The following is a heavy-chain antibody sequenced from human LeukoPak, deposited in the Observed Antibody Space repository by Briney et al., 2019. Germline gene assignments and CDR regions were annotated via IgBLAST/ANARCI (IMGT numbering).Heavy chain of an antibody. J-gene: IGHJ4*02. V-gene: IGHV4-59*01. CDR1: GGSISSYY. CDR2: VYFSGSTNYSPSLT. Sequence: SETLSLTCTVSGGSISSYYLSWIRQPAGKGLEWIGNVYFSGSTNYSPSLTNYNPSLKSRVTISGDTSKNQFSLKMSCMTAADTAVYYCARAGEGREYQLPFDYWGQGTLVPVSS. D-gene: IGHD2-2*01. CDR3: ARAGEGREYQLPFDY.